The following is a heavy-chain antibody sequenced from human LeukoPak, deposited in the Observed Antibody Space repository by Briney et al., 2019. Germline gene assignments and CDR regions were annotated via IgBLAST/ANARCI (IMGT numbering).Heavy chain of an antibody. V-gene: IGHV4-59*01. D-gene: IGHD3-9*01. Sequence: SETLSLTCTVSGGSISSYYWSWIRQPPGKGLEWIGYIYYSGSTNYNPSLKSRVTISVDASKNQFSLKLSSVTAAGKAVYYCARADLRYFDWLPLNWGQGTLVTVSS. CDR2: IYYSGST. CDR1: GGSISSYY. CDR3: ARADLRYFDWLPLN. J-gene: IGHJ4*02.